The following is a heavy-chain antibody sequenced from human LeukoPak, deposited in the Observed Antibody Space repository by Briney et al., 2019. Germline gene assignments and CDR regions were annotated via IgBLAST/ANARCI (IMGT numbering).Heavy chain of an antibody. J-gene: IGHJ4*02. CDR2: ISSSSSYI. D-gene: IGHD2-21*02. Sequence: GGSLRLSCAASGFTFSSYSMNWVRQAPGKGLKWVSSISSSSSYIYYADSVKGRFTISRDNAKNSLYLQMNSLRAEDTAVYYCARDTDPYCGGDCDRDYWGQGTLVTVSS. CDR3: ARDTDPYCGGDCDRDY. CDR1: GFTFSSYS. V-gene: IGHV3-21*01.